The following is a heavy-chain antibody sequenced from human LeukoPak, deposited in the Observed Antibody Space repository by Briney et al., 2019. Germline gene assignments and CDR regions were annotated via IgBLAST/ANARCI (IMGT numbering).Heavy chain of an antibody. CDR2: ISVYNGNT. Sequence: ASVKVSCKASGYTFTTYYIGWVRQAPGQGPEWMGWISVYNGNTNYAQRLQGRVTMTTDTSTSTAYMELRSLRSDDTAVYYCARVRNYVASLDPWGQGALVTVSS. CDR1: GYTFTTYY. J-gene: IGHJ5*02. CDR3: ARVRNYVASLDP. D-gene: IGHD3-16*01. V-gene: IGHV1-18*01.